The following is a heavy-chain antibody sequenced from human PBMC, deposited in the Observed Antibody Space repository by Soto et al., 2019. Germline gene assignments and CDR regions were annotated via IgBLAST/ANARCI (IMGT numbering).Heavy chain of an antibody. CDR2: ISSSSSTI. V-gene: IGHV3-48*01. CDR1: GFTFSSYS. J-gene: IGHJ4*02. D-gene: IGHD3-22*01. Sequence: GGSLRLSCAASGFTFSSYSMNWVRQAPGKGLEWVSYISSSSSTIYYADSVKGRFTISRDNAKNSLYLQMNSLRADDTAVYYCAREADFPSSGYVIDFWGQGTLVTVSS. CDR3: AREADFPSSGYVIDF.